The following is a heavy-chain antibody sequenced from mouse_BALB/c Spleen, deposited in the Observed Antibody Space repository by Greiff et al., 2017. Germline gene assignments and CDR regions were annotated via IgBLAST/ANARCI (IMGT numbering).Heavy chain of an antibody. Sequence: EVQLQESGTVLARPGASVKMSCKASGYTFTSYWMHWVKQRPGQGLEWIGAIYPGNSDTSYNQKFKGKAKLTAVTSTSTAYMELSSLTNEDSAVYYCSPYYRYDGYAMDYWGQGTSVTVSS. CDR2: IYPGNSDT. D-gene: IGHD2-14*01. CDR3: SPYYRYDGYAMDY. V-gene: IGHV1-5*01. CDR1: GYTFTSYW. J-gene: IGHJ4*01.